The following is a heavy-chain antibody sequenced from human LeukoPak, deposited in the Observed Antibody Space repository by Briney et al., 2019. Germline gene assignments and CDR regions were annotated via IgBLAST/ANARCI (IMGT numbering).Heavy chain of an antibody. J-gene: IGHJ3*02. Sequence: SPETLSLTCAVSGYSISSGDYWGWIRQPPGKGLEWIGSIYHSGSTYYNPSLKSRVTISVDTSKNQFSLKLSSVTAADTAVYYCARNLTVPRHDAFDIWGQGTMVTVSS. V-gene: IGHV4-38-2*01. CDR3: ARNLTVPRHDAFDI. D-gene: IGHD6-6*01. CDR1: GYSISSGDY. CDR2: IYHSGST.